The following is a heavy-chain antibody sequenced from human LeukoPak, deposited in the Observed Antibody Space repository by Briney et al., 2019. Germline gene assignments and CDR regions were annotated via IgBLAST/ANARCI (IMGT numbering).Heavy chain of an antibody. CDR1: GFTFSSYA. J-gene: IGHJ6*02. CDR2: ISGGGGST. Sequence: GGSLILSCAASGFTFSSYAMSWLRQAPGEGLEWVSAISGGGGSTYYADSVKGRFTISRDNSKNTLYLQMNSLRAEDTAVYYCAKDSGYSHGQLYYYYGMDVWGQGTTVTVSS. CDR3: AKDSGYSHGQLYYYYGMDV. V-gene: IGHV3-23*01. D-gene: IGHD5-18*01.